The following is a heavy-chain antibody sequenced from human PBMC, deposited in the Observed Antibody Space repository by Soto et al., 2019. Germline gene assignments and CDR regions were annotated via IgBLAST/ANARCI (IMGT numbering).Heavy chain of an antibody. D-gene: IGHD3-10*01. CDR2: ISDSGGST. CDR1: GLTFSSYA. CDR3: AKRHYGSGAYFGMDV. V-gene: IGHV3-23*01. J-gene: IGHJ6*02. Sequence: GGSLRLSCAASGLTFSSYAMRWVRQAPGKGLEWVSTISDSGGSTDYADSVKGRFTISRDNSKNSLYLQMNNLRAEDTAVYYCAKRHYGSGAYFGMDVWGQGTTVTVSS.